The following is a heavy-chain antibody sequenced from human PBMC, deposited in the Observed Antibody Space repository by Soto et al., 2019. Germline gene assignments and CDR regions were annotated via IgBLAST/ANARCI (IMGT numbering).Heavy chain of an antibody. D-gene: IGHD2-2*01. V-gene: IGHV3-15*01. CDR2: IKSKTDGGTT. CDR1: GFTFSNAW. J-gene: IGHJ5*02. CDR3: TTIVVVTAALLNWFDP. Sequence: EVQLVESGGGLVKPGGSLRLSCAASGFTFSNAWMSWVRQAPGKGLEWVGRIKSKTDGGTTDYAAPVKGRFNISRDYSKNTLYLQMNSLKTEDTAVYYCTTIVVVTAALLNWFDPWGQRTLVTVSA.